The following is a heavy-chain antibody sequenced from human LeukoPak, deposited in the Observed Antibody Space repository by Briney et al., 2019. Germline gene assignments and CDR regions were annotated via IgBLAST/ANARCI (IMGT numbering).Heavy chain of an antibody. CDR2: TSYDGNKK. J-gene: IGHJ4*02. Sequence: GGSLTLSCAASGFTLTYYAMHWVRQAPGKGLEWVAVTSYDGNKKYYADSVKGRFTISRDSSKNTLYLQMSSLRAEDTAVYYCARSSYDYGGIEGPFDYWGQGTLVTVSS. D-gene: IGHD4-23*01. CDR1: GFTLTYYA. CDR3: ARSSYDYGGIEGPFDY. V-gene: IGHV3-30*15.